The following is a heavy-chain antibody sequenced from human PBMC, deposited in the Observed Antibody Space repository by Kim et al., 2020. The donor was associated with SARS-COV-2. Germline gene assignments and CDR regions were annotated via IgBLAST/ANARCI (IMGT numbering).Heavy chain of an antibody. D-gene: IGHD3-10*01. CDR3: ARGSLRGIWFGETIGGGMDV. Sequence: GGSLRLSCAASGFTFSSYDMHWVRQATGKGLEWVSAIGTAGDTYYPGSVKGRFTISRENAKNSLYLQMNSLRAGDTAVYYCARGSLRGIWFGETIGGGMDVWGQGTTVTVSS. V-gene: IGHV3-13*01. CDR1: GFTFSSYD. CDR2: IGTAGDT. J-gene: IGHJ6*02.